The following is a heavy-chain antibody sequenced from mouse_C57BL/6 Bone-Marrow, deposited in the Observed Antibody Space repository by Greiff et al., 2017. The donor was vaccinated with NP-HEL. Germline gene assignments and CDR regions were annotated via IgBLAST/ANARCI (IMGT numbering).Heavy chain of an antibody. CDR2: ISSGGSYT. CDR1: GFTFSSYG. Sequence: EVKLVESGGDLVKPGGSLKLSCAASGFTFSSYGMSWVRQTPDKRLEWVATISSGGSYTYYPDSVKGRFTISRDNAKNTLYLQMSSLKSEDTAMYYCARHGGNRYAMDYWGQGTSVTVSS. D-gene: IGHD2-1*01. CDR3: ARHGGNRYAMDY. J-gene: IGHJ4*01. V-gene: IGHV5-6*01.